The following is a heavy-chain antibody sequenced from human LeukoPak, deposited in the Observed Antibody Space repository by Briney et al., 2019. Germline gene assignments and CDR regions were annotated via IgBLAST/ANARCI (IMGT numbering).Heavy chain of an antibody. CDR2: IYYSGST. CDR1: GGSISSSSYY. Sequence: KPSETLSLTCTVSGGSISSSSYYWGWIRQPPGKGLEWIGSIYYSGSTYYNPSIKSRVTISVDTSKNQFSLKLSSVTAADTAVYYCARASIAAAHSFDIWGQGTMVTVSS. D-gene: IGHD6-13*01. V-gene: IGHV4-39*07. CDR3: ARASIAAAHSFDI. J-gene: IGHJ3*02.